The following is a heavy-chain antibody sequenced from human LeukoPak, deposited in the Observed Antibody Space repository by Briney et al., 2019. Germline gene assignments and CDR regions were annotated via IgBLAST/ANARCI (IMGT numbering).Heavy chain of an antibody. J-gene: IGHJ4*02. V-gene: IGHV3-7*01. Sequence: GGSPRLSCAASGFTFTDYWMTWVRQVPGKGLEWVANINRAGIESYYVDSVKGRFTISRDNAEKSLYLQMDSLRVDDTAVYYCARVGTWELQRVFDNWGQGTVVSVSS. D-gene: IGHD1-26*01. CDR1: GFTFTDYW. CDR3: ARVGTWELQRVFDN. CDR2: INRAGIES.